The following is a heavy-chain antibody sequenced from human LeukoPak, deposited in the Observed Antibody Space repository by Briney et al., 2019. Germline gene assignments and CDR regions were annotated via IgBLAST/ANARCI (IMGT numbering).Heavy chain of an antibody. CDR1: GFTFSDYY. CDR3: ARGPGGVGYGMDV. J-gene: IGHJ6*02. Sequence: GGSLRLSCAASGFTFSDYYMSWIRQAPGKGLEWVSYISSSSGTIYYADSVRGRFTISRDNAKDSLFLQMNSLRAEDTAMYYCARGPGGVGYGMDVWGQGTTVTVSS. CDR2: ISSSSGTI. D-gene: IGHD1-26*01. V-gene: IGHV3-11*01.